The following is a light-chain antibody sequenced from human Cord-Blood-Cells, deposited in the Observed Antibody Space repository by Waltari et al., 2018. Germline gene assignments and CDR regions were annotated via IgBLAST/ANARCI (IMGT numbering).Light chain of an antibody. CDR1: QDISNY. CDR3: QQYDNLLIFT. CDR2: DAS. Sequence: DIQMTQSPSSLSASVGDRVTITCQESQDISNYLNWYQQKPGKAPKLLIYDASNLETGVPSRFSGSGSGTDFTFTISSLQPEDIATYYCQQYDNLLIFTFGPGTKVDIK. J-gene: IGKJ3*01. V-gene: IGKV1-33*01.